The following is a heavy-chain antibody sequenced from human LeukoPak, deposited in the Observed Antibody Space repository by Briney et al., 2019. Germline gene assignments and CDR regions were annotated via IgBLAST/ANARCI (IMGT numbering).Heavy chain of an antibody. CDR3: ARVTNRHDYYDSSGYCDY. J-gene: IGHJ4*02. Sequence: GGSLRLSCAASGFTFSSYSMNWVRQAPGKGLEWVSYISSSSSTIYYADSVKGRFTISRDNAKNSLYLQMNSLRAEDTAVYYCARVTNRHDYYDSSGYCDYWGQGTLVTVSS. CDR1: GFTFSSYS. CDR2: ISSSSSTI. D-gene: IGHD3-22*01. V-gene: IGHV3-48*01.